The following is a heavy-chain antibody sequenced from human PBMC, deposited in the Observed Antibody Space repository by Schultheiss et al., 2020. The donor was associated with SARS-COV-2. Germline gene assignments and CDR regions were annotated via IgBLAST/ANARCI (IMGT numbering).Heavy chain of an antibody. J-gene: IGHJ6*02. CDR3: ARDPTRPPYSSSSLEGYYYYGMDV. Sequence: SETLSLTCTVSGGSISSSSYYWGWIRQPPGKGLEWIGSIYYSGSTNYNPSLKSRVTISVDTSKNQFSLKLSSVTAADTAVYYCARDPTRPPYSSSSLEGYYYYGMDVWGQGTTVTVSS. V-gene: IGHV4-39*07. CDR2: IYYSGST. CDR1: GGSISSSSYY. D-gene: IGHD6-6*01.